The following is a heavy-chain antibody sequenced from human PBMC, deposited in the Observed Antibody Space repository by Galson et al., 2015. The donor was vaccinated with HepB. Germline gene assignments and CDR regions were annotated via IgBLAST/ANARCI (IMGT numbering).Heavy chain of an antibody. CDR2: ISSDYTSK. D-gene: IGHD6-13*01. V-gene: IGHV3-30*07. CDR3: AREYSRRWSYYYYAMDV. CDR1: GFTFSRHA. Sequence: SLRLSCAVSGFTFSRHAFHWVRQAPGRGLEWVALISSDYTSKFYADSVKGRLGISRDNSKDTVYLQMNSLRADDTAVYYCAREYSRRWSYYYYAMDVWGQGTTVTVSS. J-gene: IGHJ6*02.